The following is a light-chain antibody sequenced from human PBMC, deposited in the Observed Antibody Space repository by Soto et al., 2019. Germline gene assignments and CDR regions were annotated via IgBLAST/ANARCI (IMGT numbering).Light chain of an antibody. CDR1: QSVSSTY. CDR3: QQYGNSFVG. V-gene: IGKV3-20*01. J-gene: IGKJ1*01. Sequence: EVGLTQSPGTLSLSPGERATLSCRASQSVSSTYLAWYQHKPGQAPRLLIYGASSRATGIPDRFSGSGSGTDFTLIISRLEPEDFAVYYCQQYGNSFVGFGQGTKV. CDR2: GAS.